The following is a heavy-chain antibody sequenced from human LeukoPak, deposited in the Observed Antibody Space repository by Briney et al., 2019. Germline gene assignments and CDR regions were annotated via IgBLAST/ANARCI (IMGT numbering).Heavy chain of an antibody. Sequence: TGGSLRLSCAASGFTFSSYGMHWVRQAPGKGLEWVAVIWYDGSNKYYADSVKGRFTISRDNSKNTLYLQMNSLRAEDTAVYYYARGIVVARNDAFDIWGQGTMVTVSS. V-gene: IGHV3-33*01. J-gene: IGHJ3*02. CDR3: ARGIVVARNDAFDI. CDR1: GFTFSSYG. D-gene: IGHD2-15*01. CDR2: IWYDGSNK.